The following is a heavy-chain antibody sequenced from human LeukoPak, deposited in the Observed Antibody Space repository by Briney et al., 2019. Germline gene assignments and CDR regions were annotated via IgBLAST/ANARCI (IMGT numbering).Heavy chain of an antibody. CDR1: GFTFSSNS. V-gene: IGHV3-23*01. CDR2: IGGSGAIT. J-gene: IGHJ4*02. Sequence: PGGSLRLSCAASGFTFSSNSMSWGRQAPGKGLEWVSGIGGSGAITSYADSVTGRFTSSRDNSKNTLYLLMYGLRAEDTAIYLCARCIGVPPACNVGFWGRGTLVTVSS. CDR3: ARCIGVPPACNVGF. D-gene: IGHD2-8*01.